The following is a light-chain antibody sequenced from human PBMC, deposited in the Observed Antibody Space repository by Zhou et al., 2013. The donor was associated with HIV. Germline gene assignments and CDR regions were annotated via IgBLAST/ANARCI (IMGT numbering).Light chain of an antibody. CDR1: ESVSTN. Sequence: DIVMTQSPATLSVSPGERATLSCRASESVSTNLAWYQQKPGQAPRLLMYGASTRATGIPARFSGSGAGTEFTLTISSLQPEDFATYYCQQYGANPFTFGPGTKVDIK. V-gene: IGKV3-15*01. CDR2: GAS. J-gene: IGKJ3*01. CDR3: QQYGANPFT.